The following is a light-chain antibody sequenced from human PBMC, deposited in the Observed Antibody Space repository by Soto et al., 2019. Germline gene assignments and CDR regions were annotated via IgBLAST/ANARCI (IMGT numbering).Light chain of an antibody. CDR2: GAS. CDR3: QQSYNSLMYT. J-gene: IGKJ2*01. Sequence: DIQMTQSPSSLSASVGDRVTITCRASQSISSYLHWYQHKPGKAPNLLIYGASNLQSGVPSRFSGSGSGTEFTLTISSLQLEDFATYYCQQSYNSLMYTFGQGTKVDIK. CDR1: QSISSY. V-gene: IGKV1-39*01.